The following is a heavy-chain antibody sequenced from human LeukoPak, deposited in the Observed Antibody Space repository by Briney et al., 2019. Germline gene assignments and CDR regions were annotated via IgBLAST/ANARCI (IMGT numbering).Heavy chain of an antibody. V-gene: IGHV3-48*04. D-gene: IGHD5-24*01. J-gene: IGHJ4*02. CDR2: IGSDNTTI. CDR1: GFTFRRYT. Sequence: GSLRLSCAASGFTFRRYTLNWVRQAPGKGLEWISYIGSDNTTIDYADSVKGRFTISRDNAKNSLYLQMNSLRAEDTAVYYCARETPRRGETRDGYRWGQETLVTVSS. CDR3: ARETPRRGETRDGYR.